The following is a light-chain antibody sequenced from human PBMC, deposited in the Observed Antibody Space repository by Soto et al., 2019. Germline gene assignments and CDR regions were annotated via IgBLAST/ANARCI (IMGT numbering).Light chain of an antibody. CDR1: SGHSNDA. V-gene: IGLV4-69*01. Sequence: QTVVTQSPSASASLGASVKVTCTLSSGHSNDAIAWHQQQPEKGPRYLMRLNSDGSHTKGDGIPDRFSGSSSGAERYLTIFSLQSDDEADYYCQTWGNGIVVFGGGTKLTVL. CDR2: LNSDGSH. CDR3: QTWGNGIVV. J-gene: IGLJ2*01.